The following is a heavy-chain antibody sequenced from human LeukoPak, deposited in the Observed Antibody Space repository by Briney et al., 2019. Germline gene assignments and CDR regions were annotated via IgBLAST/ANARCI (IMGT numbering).Heavy chain of an antibody. D-gene: IGHD3-10*01. V-gene: IGHV1-18*01. J-gene: IGHJ4*02. CDR2: ISAYNGNT. CDR3: ARSSEPLFYYGSERYYRYFDY. CDR1: GYTFTNYG. Sequence: ASVKVSCKTSGYTFTNYGISWVRQAPGQGLEWMGWISAYNGNTNYEQKFQGRVTMTTDTMTTDTSTSTAYMELNSLRPDDTAVYYCARSSEPLFYYGSERYYRYFDYWGQGTLVTVSS.